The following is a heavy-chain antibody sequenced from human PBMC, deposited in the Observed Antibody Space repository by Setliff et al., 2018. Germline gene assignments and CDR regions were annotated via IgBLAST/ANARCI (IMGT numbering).Heavy chain of an antibody. D-gene: IGHD3-16*02. CDR2: IYYTGAT. CDR1: SGSIIGYY. CDR3: ARYRCPGGICDGLDI. J-gene: IGHJ3*02. Sequence: PSETLSLTCTVSSGSIIGYYWSWIRQSPGKALEWIGYIYYTGATNYNPSLRSRVTLLADTSKNQLSLRLSSVAAADTAVYFCARYRCPGGICDGLDIWGQGTMVTVSS. V-gene: IGHV4-59*01.